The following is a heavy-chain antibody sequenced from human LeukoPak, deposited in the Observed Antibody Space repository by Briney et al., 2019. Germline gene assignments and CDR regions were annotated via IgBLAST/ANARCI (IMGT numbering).Heavy chain of an antibody. V-gene: IGHV3-15*01. CDR3: TTYYRSGGRCYHFDY. CDR1: GFTFSSAW. D-gene: IGHD2-15*01. CDR2: IKSKSDGWTA. J-gene: IGHJ4*02. Sequence: GGSLRLSCAASGFTFSSAWMAWVRQAPGKRLEWVGRIKSKSDGWTAEYAAPVKGRFTISTDASKNTLYLQMNSLGTEDTAVYYCTTYYRSGGRCYHFDYWGQGSLVTVSP.